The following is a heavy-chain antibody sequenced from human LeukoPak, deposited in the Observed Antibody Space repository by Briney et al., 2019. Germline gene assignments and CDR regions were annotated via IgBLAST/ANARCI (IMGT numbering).Heavy chain of an antibody. CDR1: GHFFPDYY. Sequence: GASVKASCKASGHFFPDYYIHWLRQAPGQGLQWMGRINPNTGGTDYAQIFQGRVTMTRDTSISTVYMELSSLRPDDTAFFYCARKSSKTFFDWGQGTLVTVSS. CDR2: INPNTGGT. J-gene: IGHJ4*02. V-gene: IGHV1-2*02. CDR3: ARKSSKTFFD. D-gene: IGHD3-3*01.